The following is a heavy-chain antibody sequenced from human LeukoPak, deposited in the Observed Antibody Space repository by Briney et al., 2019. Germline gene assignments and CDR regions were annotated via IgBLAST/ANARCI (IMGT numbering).Heavy chain of an antibody. J-gene: IGHJ3*02. CDR3: ARLHDYGDYDAFDI. CDR2: IKQDGTEK. CDR1: GFTFTTYW. D-gene: IGHD4-17*01. Sequence: GGSLRLSCTASGFTFTTYWMSWVRHPPGKGLEWVANIKQDGTEKYYVDSVKGRFTISRDNAKNSLYLQMNSLRAEDTAVYYCARLHDYGDYDAFDIWGQGTMVTVSS. V-gene: IGHV3-7*03.